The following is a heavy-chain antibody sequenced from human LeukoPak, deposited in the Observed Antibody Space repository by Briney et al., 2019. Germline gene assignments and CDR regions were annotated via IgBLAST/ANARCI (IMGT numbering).Heavy chain of an antibody. Sequence: ASVKVSCKASGYTFTSYYMHWVRQAPGQGLEWMGITNPSGDSTSYAQKFQGRVTMTRDMSTSTVYMELSSLRSEDTAVYYCARDRAHCSSTSCYTWGAYYYYYYMDVWGKGTTVTVSS. CDR2: TNPSGDST. J-gene: IGHJ6*03. V-gene: IGHV1-46*01. D-gene: IGHD2-2*02. CDR1: GYTFTSYY. CDR3: ARDRAHCSSTSCYTWGAYYYYYYMDV.